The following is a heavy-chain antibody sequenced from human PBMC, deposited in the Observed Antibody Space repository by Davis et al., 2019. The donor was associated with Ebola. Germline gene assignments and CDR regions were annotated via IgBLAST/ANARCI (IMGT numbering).Heavy chain of an antibody. CDR3: ARQALYGGNTFGDY. CDR1: GGSFSGYY. V-gene: IGHV4-34*01. J-gene: IGHJ4*02. CDR2: INHSGST. D-gene: IGHD4-23*01. Sequence: SETLSLTCAVYGGSFSGYYWSWIRQPPGKGLEWIGEINHSGSTNYNPSLKSRVTISVDTSKNQFSLKLSSVTAADTAVYYCARQALYGGNTFGDYWGRGTLVTVSS.